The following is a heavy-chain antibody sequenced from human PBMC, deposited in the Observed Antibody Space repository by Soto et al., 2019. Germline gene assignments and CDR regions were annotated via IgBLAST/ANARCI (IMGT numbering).Heavy chain of an antibody. J-gene: IGHJ4*02. V-gene: IGHV3-74*01. CDR3: ARDRGGSLFDY. D-gene: IGHD6-19*01. CDR2: TNSDGSDT. CDR1: GFTFSSYW. Sequence: EVQLVESGGGLVQPGGSLRLSCAASGFTFSSYWMYWVRQAPGKGLVWVSRTNSDGSDTTYADSVKGRFTISRDNAKNTLYLQMNSLSAEDTAVYYCARDRGGSLFDYWGQGILVTVSS.